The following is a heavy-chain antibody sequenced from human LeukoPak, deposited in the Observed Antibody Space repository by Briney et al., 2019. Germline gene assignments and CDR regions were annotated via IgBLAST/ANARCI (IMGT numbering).Heavy chain of an antibody. CDR3: PRDLVDGVGAPGAY. V-gene: IGHV1-18*01. J-gene: IGHJ4*02. D-gene: IGHD1-26*01. CDR2: INTYNGNT. Sequence: ASVKVSCKASGYTFTSYGITWMRQAPGQGLEWMGWINTYNGNTNYAQKLQGRVTITTDTSTSTAYMELRSLRSDDTAVFYCPRDLVDGVGAPGAYWGQGALVTVSS. CDR1: GYTFTSYG.